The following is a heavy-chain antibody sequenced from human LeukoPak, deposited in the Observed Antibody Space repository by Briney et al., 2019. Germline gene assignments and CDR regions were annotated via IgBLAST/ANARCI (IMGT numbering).Heavy chain of an antibody. Sequence: GGSLRLSCAASGFTFSSYSMNWVRQAPGKGLEWVSSISSSSSYIYYADSVKGRFTISRDNAKNSLYLQMNSLRAEDTAVYYCARVTPINYYGSGSYPDYWGQGTLVTVSS. D-gene: IGHD3-10*01. J-gene: IGHJ4*02. CDR3: ARVTPINYYGSGSYPDY. CDR1: GFTFSSYS. CDR2: ISSSSSYI. V-gene: IGHV3-21*01.